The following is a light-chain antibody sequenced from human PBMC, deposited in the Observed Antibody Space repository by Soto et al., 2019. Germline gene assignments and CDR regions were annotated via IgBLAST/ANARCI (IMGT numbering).Light chain of an antibody. CDR1: QDITNY. J-gene: IGKJ4*01. CDR2: DAS. V-gene: IGKV1-33*01. Sequence: DIQMTQSPSSLSASVGDRVTITCQASQDITNYLHWYQQKPGKAPKLLIYDASNLETGVPSRFSGSGSGTDFTFTIASLQPEDIATYYCQQYGNFPLTFGGGTRVQIK. CDR3: QQYGNFPLT.